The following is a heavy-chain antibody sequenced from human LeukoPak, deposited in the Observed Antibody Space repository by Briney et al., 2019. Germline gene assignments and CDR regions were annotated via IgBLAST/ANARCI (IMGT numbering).Heavy chain of an antibody. Sequence: PGGSLRLSCSASGFTFSSYAMHWVRQAPGKGLEYVSAISSNGGSTYYADSVKGRFTISRDNAKNSLYLQMNSLRAEDTAVYYCAREAVVISYFDYWGQGTLVTVSS. CDR2: ISSNGGST. J-gene: IGHJ4*02. V-gene: IGHV3-64*04. CDR3: AREAVVISYFDY. CDR1: GFTFSSYA. D-gene: IGHD4-23*01.